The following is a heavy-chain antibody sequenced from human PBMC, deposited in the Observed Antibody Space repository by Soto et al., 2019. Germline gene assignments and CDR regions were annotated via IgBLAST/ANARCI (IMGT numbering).Heavy chain of an antibody. CDR3: ARHQRDDASRKIDC. CDR2: INPADSDI. J-gene: IGHJ4*02. CDR1: GYSFTSNW. Sequence: ESLKISCQGSGYSFTSNWIGWVRQMPGKGLEWMGIINPADSDIKYSPSFQGQVTISADKSIGTAYLQWSSLKASDTAMYYCARHQRDDASRKIDCWGQGTLVTVSS. D-gene: IGHD3-16*01. V-gene: IGHV5-51*01.